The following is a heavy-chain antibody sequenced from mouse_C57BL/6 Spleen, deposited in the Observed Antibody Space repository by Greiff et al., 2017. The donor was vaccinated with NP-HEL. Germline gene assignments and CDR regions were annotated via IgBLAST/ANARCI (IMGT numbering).Heavy chain of an antibody. CDR3: ARSMVTTRAMDY. V-gene: IGHV2-6*01. D-gene: IGHD2-2*01. J-gene: IGHJ4*01. Sequence: VKLMESGPGLVAPSQSLSITCTVSGFSLTSYGVDWVRQSPGKGLEWLGVIWGVGSTNYNSALKSRLSISKDNSKSQVFLKMNSLQTDDTAMYYCARSMVTTRAMDYWGQGTSVTVSS. CDR1: GFSLTSYG. CDR2: IWGVGST.